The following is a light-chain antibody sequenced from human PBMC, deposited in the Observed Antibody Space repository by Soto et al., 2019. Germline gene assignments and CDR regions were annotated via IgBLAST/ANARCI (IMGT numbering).Light chain of an antibody. J-gene: IGLJ2*01. Sequence: QSALTQPASVSGSPGQSITISCTGTSSDVGGYNYVSWYQQHPGKAPKLMIYEVSNRPSGVSNRFSGSKSGNTASLTISGLQAEDEADYYCCSYTSSSTRVCGGGTKLTVL. CDR1: SSDVGGYNY. V-gene: IGLV2-14*01. CDR3: CSYTSSSTRV. CDR2: EVS.